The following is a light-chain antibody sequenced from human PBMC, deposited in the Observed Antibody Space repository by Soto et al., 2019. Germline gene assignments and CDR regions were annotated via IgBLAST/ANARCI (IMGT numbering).Light chain of an antibody. J-gene: IGLJ2*01. CDR1: SSNIGAGYD. V-gene: IGLV1-40*01. CDR3: QSYDSSLSGSV. CDR2: GNS. Sequence: QSVLTQPPSVSGAPGQRVTISCTGSSSNIGAGYDVHWYQQLPGTAPKLLIYGNSNRPSGVPDRFSGSKSGTSASLAITGLQAEDKAEYYCQSYDSSLSGSVFGGGTKVTVL.